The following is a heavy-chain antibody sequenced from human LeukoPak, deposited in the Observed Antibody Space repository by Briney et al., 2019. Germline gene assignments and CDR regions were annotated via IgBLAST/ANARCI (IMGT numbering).Heavy chain of an antibody. CDR2: ISSSGGST. J-gene: IGHJ3*01. D-gene: IGHD3-10*01. CDR3: ARDTHYYGSGSPAFDL. CDR1: GFTFSSYG. V-gene: IGHV3-23*01. Sequence: PGGSLRLSCAASGFTFSSYGMSWVRQAPGKGLEWVSVISSSGGSTSYADAVKGRFTISRDNSKNSLYLQLNSLRAEDTALYYCARDTHYYGSGSPAFDLWGRGTMVTVSS.